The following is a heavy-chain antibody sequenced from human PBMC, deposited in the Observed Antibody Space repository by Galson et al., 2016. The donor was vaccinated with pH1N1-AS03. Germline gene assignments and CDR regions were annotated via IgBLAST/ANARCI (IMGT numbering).Heavy chain of an antibody. CDR3: ARYSGGYYDHTFDA. Sequence: SLRLSCAAAGFRFDDYSMNWVRQVPGKSPEWVSGISWNSGEIYYADSVEGRFIIYRDNAKNSLYLQMERLRPEDTAIYYCARYSGGYYDHTFDAWGQGTKVIVSS. J-gene: IGHJ3*01. CDR2: ISWNSGEI. CDR1: GFRFDDYS. D-gene: IGHD3-10*01. V-gene: IGHV3-9*01.